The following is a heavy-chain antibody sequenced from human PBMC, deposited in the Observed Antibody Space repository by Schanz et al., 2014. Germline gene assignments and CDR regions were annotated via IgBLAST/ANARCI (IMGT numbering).Heavy chain of an antibody. J-gene: IGHJ4*02. Sequence: QVQLVESGGGVVQPGRSLRLSCAASGFTFSSYGIHWFRQPAGKGLEWVAVIWNNGVTKYYADSVRGRFTISRDRFQNTLYLRMSSLRAEDTAVYYCARPGFDYGEGDYWGQGTLVTVSS. D-gene: IGHD4-17*01. CDR2: IWNNGVTK. CDR3: ARPGFDYGEGDY. V-gene: IGHV3-33*01. CDR1: GFTFSSYG.